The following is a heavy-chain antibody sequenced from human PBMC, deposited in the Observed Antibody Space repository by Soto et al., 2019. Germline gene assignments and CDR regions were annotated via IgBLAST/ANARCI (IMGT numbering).Heavy chain of an antibody. D-gene: IGHD5-12*01. CDR3: ARGMRVATTDALFDY. CDR2: IIPIFGTA. J-gene: IGHJ4*02. V-gene: IGHV1-69*13. CDR1: GGTFSSYA. Sequence: SVKFSCKASGGTFSSYAISWVRQAPGQGLEWMGGIIPIFGTANYAQKFQGRVTITADESTSTAYMELSSLRSEDTAVYYCARGMRVATTDALFDYWGQGTLVTVSS.